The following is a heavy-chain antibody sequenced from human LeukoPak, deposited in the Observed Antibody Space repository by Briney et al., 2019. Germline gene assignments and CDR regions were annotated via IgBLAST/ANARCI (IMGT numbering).Heavy chain of an antibody. D-gene: IGHD3-10*01. V-gene: IGHV4-59*08. CDR3: ARLKEGIDY. CDR2: IYYTGTR. J-gene: IGHJ4*02. Sequence: SETLSLTCTVSGGSISSHYWSWIRQPPGKGLEWIAYIYYTGTRNYNPSLKSRVTISVDTSKNQFSLKLSSVTAADTAVYYCARLKEGIDYWGQGTLVTVSS. CDR1: GGSISSHY.